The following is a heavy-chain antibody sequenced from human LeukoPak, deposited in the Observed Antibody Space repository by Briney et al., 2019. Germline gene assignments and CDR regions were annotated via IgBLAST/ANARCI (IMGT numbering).Heavy chain of an antibody. V-gene: IGHV4-34*12. Sequence: SETLSLTCAVFGGSFSGYYWTWIRQPPGKGLEWLGEIIHDGSTTYNPSLESRVTISVDTSKNQFSLKLRSVTAADSAVYYCARDGGYSYGYNYWGQGTLVTVSS. CDR3: ARDGGYSYGYNY. CDR2: IIHDGST. CDR1: GGSFSGYY. J-gene: IGHJ4*02. D-gene: IGHD5-18*01.